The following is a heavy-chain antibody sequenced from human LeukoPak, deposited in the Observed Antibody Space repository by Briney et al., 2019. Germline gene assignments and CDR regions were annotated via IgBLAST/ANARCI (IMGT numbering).Heavy chain of an antibody. V-gene: IGHV4-34*01. Sequence: PSETLYLTFEALGGSFRGYYWSWIRQPPGKGRDLIGEFNHSGSTNYNPSLKSRVTISVDTSKNQFSLKLSSVTAADTAVYYCARACSRAAAGTGHPYYMDVWGKGTTVTVSS. J-gene: IGHJ6*03. CDR3: ARACSRAAAGTGHPYYMDV. CDR1: GGSFRGYY. D-gene: IGHD6-13*01. CDR2: FNHSGST.